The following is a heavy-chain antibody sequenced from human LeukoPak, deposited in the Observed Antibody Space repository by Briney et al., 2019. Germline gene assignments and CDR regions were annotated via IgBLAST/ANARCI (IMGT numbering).Heavy chain of an antibody. CDR3: VNGNSGSYPAHRRFDN. CDR2: LGDSGTST. CDR1: GFTFGSYA. D-gene: IGHD1-26*01. J-gene: IGHJ4*02. V-gene: IGHV3-23*01. Sequence: WGSLPLSCAASGFTFGSYAMTWVRQAPAKGLEWVSSLGDSGTSTYYAVSVKGRFTISRDNSKDTLYLQMNSLRCEDTAVYYCVNGNSGSYPAHRRFDNWGLGTLVTVSS.